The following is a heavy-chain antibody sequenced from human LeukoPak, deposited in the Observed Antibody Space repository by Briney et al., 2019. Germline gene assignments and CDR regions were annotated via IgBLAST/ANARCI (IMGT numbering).Heavy chain of an antibody. Sequence: TGGSLRLSCAASGFTFSSYGMHWVRQAPGKGLEWVAVISYDGSNKYYADSVKGRFTISRDNSKNTLYLQMNSLRAEDTAVYYCAKAWYQLPVFDYWGQGTLVTVSS. V-gene: IGHV3-30*18. CDR2: ISYDGSNK. CDR1: GFTFSSYG. J-gene: IGHJ4*02. D-gene: IGHD2-2*01. CDR3: AKAWYQLPVFDY.